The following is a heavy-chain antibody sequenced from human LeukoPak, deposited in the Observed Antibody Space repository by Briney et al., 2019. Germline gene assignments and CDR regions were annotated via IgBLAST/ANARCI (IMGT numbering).Heavy chain of an antibody. CDR2: ISYDGKVK. D-gene: IGHD3-10*01. Sequence: PGGSLRLSCVVSGFTFSSYSMAWVRQAPGKGLEWVAVISYDGKVKHYADSVKGRFTISRDDSTNTLSLQMNSLRPEDTAIYYCARDLSRGAPDYFDNWGQGTLVTVSS. J-gene: IGHJ4*02. CDR1: GFTFSSYS. CDR3: ARDLSRGAPDYFDN. V-gene: IGHV3-30*03.